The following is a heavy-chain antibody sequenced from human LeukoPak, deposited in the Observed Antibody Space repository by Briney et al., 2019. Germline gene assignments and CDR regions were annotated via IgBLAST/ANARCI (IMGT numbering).Heavy chain of an antibody. CDR2: INSDGSST. J-gene: IGHJ6*03. Sequence: GGSLRLSCAASGFTFSGYWMHWVRQAPGKGLVWVSRINSDGSSTSYADSVKGRFTISRDNAKNSLYLQMNSLRAEDTAVYYCARDRPYYGSGSYYKYYYYYMDVWGKGTTVTISS. D-gene: IGHD3-10*01. CDR1: GFTFSGYW. CDR3: ARDRPYYGSGSYYKYYYYYMDV. V-gene: IGHV3-74*01.